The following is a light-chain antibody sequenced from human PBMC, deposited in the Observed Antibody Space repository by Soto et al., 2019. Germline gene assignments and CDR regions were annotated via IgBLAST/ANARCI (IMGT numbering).Light chain of an antibody. CDR3: QKYNSAPRT. CDR2: AAS. V-gene: IGKV1-27*01. CDR1: QGISNY. Sequence: DIQMTQSPSSLSASVGDRVTITCRASQGISNYLAWYQQKPGKVPKLLIYAASTLQSGVLSRCSGSGSGTEFTLTISSLQPEDVATYYCQKYNSAPRTFGQGTKVEIK. J-gene: IGKJ1*01.